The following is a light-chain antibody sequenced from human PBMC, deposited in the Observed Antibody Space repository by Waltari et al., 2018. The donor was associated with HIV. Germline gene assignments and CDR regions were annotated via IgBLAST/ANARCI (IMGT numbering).Light chain of an antibody. CDR2: KAS. J-gene: IGKJ1*01. CDR3: QQYKSYWT. CDR1: QSISSW. Sequence: DTQMTQSPSTLPASVVDRVTITCRASQSISSWLAWYQQKPGKAPKLLIYKASSLESAVPSRFSGRGSGTEFTLTISSLQPDDFATYYCQQYKSYWTFGQGTKVEIK. V-gene: IGKV1-5*03.